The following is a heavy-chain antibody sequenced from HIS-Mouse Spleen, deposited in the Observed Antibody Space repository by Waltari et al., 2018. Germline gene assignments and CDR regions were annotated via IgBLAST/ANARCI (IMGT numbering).Heavy chain of an antibody. V-gene: IGHV3-30*04. J-gene: IGHJ4*02. CDR1: GFTFSSYA. CDR2: ISYDGSNK. Sequence: QVQLVESGGGVVQPGRSLRLSCAASGFTFSSYAMHWVRQAPGQGLEWVAVISYDGSNKYYADSVKGRFTISRDNSKNTLYLQMNSLRAEDTAVYYCARRYSGYDLGYWGQGTLVTVSS. CDR3: ARRYSGYDLGY. D-gene: IGHD5-12*01.